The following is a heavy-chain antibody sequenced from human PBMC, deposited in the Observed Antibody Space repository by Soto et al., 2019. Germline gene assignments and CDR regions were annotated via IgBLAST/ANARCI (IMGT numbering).Heavy chain of an antibody. CDR2: ISWNSGTM. CDR3: AKGFCSSTRCLTYLYMDV. Sequence: EVQLVESGGGLVQPGRSLRLSCAASGFSFDEYAMHWVRQAPGKGLEWVSGISWNSGTMGYGDSVKGRFTISRDNAKNSLYLQMNSLRAEDTALYYCAKGFCSSTRCLTYLYMDVWGKGTTVTVSS. J-gene: IGHJ6*03. D-gene: IGHD2-2*01. V-gene: IGHV3-9*01. CDR1: GFSFDEYA.